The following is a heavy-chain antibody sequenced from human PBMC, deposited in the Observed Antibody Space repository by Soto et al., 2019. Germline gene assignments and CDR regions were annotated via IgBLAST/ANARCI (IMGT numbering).Heavy chain of an antibody. CDR2: MNPNSGNT. V-gene: IGHV1-8*01. J-gene: IGHJ6*02. D-gene: IGHD3-22*01. Sequence: QVQLVQSGAEVKKPGASVKVSCKASGYTFTSYDINWVRQATGQGLEWMGWMNPNSGNTGYAQKFQGRVTMTRNTSIRTAYMELRSLRYEDTAVDYCARGVPYYYDSSGYYLSDYYGMDVWGPGTTVTGSS. CDR1: GYTFTSYD. CDR3: ARGVPYYYDSSGYYLSDYYGMDV.